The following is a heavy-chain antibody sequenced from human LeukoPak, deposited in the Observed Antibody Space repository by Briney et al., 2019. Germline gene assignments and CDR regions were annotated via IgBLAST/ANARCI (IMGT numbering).Heavy chain of an antibody. CDR2: IHDSGST. Sequence: SETLSLTCTVSGGSISSGGYYWSWIRQNPGKGLEWIGYIHDSGSTHYNPSLKRRVSMSVDTSKNQFSLKLTSVTAADTAVYYCARRYCSSSSCSGNNWFDPWGQGTLVTVSS. CDR3: ARRYCSSSSCSGNNWFDP. CDR1: GGSISSGGYY. V-gene: IGHV4-31*03. J-gene: IGHJ5*02. D-gene: IGHD2-2*01.